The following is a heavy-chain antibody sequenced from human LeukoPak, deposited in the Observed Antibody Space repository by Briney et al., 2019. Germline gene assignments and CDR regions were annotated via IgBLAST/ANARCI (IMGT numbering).Heavy chain of an antibody. CDR2: IYHGGST. Sequence: PSETLSLTCTVSGYSISSGYYWGWIRQPPGKGLEWIGSIYHGGSTYYNPSLKSRVTISVDTSKNQFSLKLTSVTAADTAVYYCAREPRYCGGGNCYRGGYMDVWGKGTTVTVSS. D-gene: IGHD2-15*01. CDR1: GYSISSGYY. V-gene: IGHV4-38-2*02. J-gene: IGHJ6*03. CDR3: AREPRYCGGGNCYRGGYMDV.